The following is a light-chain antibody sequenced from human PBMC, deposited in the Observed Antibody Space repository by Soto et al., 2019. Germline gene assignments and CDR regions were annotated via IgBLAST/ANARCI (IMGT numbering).Light chain of an antibody. CDR3: QQYNDWPPLT. CDR2: GAS. V-gene: IGKV3-15*01. CDR1: QDISNS. J-gene: IGKJ4*01. Sequence: EIVMTQSPATLSVSPGERVTLSCRASQDISNSLAWYQQKPGQAPRLLIYGASTWATGIPARFSGSGSGTEFTLTISSLQSEDVATYYCQQYNDWPPLTFGGGTKVEIK.